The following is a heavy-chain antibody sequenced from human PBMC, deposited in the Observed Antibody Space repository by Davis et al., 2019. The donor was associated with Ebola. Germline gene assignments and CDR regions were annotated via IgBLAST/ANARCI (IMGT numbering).Heavy chain of an antibody. CDR2: INHSGST. D-gene: IGHD3-3*01. J-gene: IGHJ6*02. Sequence: MPSETLSLTCAVYGGSFSGYYWTWIRQPPGKGLEWIGEINHSGSTNYNPSLKSRVTISVDTSKNQFSLKLSSVTAADTAVYYCARHGVVTLRYYDYGMDVWGQGTTVTVSS. CDR1: GGSFSGYY. V-gene: IGHV4-34*01. CDR3: ARHGVVTLRYYDYGMDV.